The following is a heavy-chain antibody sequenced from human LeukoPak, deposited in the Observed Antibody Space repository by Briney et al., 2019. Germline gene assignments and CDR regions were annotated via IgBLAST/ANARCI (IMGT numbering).Heavy chain of an antibody. V-gene: IGHV3-33*01. CDR3: ARDSVQYSGSAEFDY. Sequence: QPGRSLRLSCAASGFTFSSYVMHWVRQAPGKGLEWVAAIWYDGSNKYYADSVKGPFTISRDNSKNTLYLQMNSLRAEDTAVYYCARDSVQYSGSAEFDYWGQGTLVTVSS. CDR2: IWYDGSNK. CDR1: GFTFSSYV. D-gene: IGHD1-26*01. J-gene: IGHJ4*02.